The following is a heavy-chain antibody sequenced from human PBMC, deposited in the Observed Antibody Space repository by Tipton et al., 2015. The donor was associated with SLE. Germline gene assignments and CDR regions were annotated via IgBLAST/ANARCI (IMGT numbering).Heavy chain of an antibody. D-gene: IGHD2-21*02. CDR2: LYYSGST. CDR3: ARVKTVAALDY. J-gene: IGHJ4*02. Sequence: GLVKPSETLSLTCTVSGTSIDSHYWAWIRQSPGKGLEWIGYLYYSGSTNYSSSLKSRVTITVDTSKAQFSLRLTSVTAADTAVYYCARVKTVAALDYWGQGILVSVSS. CDR1: GTSIDSHY. V-gene: IGHV4-59*11.